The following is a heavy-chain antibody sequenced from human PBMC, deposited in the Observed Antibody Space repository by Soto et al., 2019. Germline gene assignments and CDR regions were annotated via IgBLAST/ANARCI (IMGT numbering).Heavy chain of an antibody. CDR2: LYWNDNK. CDR3: AHTPGYGDYDFYYFGMDV. CDR1: GFSLRTSGVG. Sequence: QITLKESGPTLVKPTQTLTLTCTFSGFSLRTSGVGVGWIRQPPGKALEWLALLYWNDNKLYSPSLQSRLTITKETSKNQVVLTLTNMDPVDTATYYCAHTPGYGDYDFYYFGMDVWGQGTPVTVSS. D-gene: IGHD4-17*01. J-gene: IGHJ6*02. V-gene: IGHV2-5*01.